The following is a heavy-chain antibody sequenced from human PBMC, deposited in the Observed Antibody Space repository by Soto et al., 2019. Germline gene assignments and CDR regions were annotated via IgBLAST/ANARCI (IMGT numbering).Heavy chain of an antibody. J-gene: IGHJ4*02. CDR1: GGSISSYY. CDR2: MYYSGGT. CDR3: ARGTFGVVKD. Sequence: QVQLQESGPGLVKPSETLSLTCTVSGGSISSYYWSWIRQPPGKGLEWIGYMYYSGGTNYNPSLTSRVTISIDTSRNQFSLKLSSVTAADTAVYYCARGTFGVVKDWGQGTLVTVSS. V-gene: IGHV4-59*01. D-gene: IGHD3-3*01.